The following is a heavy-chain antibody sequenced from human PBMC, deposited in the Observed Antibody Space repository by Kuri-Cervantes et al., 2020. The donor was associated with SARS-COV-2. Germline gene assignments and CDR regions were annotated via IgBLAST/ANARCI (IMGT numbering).Heavy chain of an antibody. CDR1: GFIFSSHS. J-gene: IGHJ4*02. V-gene: IGHV3-21*04. CDR2: ITSDSRYI. CDR3: TRGSIAGRRGIFDF. Sequence: GGSLRLSCAASGFIFSSHSMNWVRQSPGKGLEWVASITSDSRYIYYAGSVKGRFTISRDTSKNTVYLQMNSLRGDDTAVYYCTRGSIAGRRGIFDFWGQGTVVTVSS. D-gene: IGHD6-6*01.